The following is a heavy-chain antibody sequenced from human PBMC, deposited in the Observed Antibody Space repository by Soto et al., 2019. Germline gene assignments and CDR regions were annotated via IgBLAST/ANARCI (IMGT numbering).Heavy chain of an antibody. J-gene: IGHJ4*02. CDR3: ARDRPYDFWSGYEDY. CDR2: ISAYNGNT. D-gene: IGHD3-3*01. CDR1: GYTFTSYG. Sequence: QVQLVQSGAEVKKPGASVKVSCKASGYTFTSYGISWVRQAPGQGLEGMGWISAYNGNTNYAQKLQGRVTMTTDTSTSTAYMELRSLRSDDTAVYYCARDRPYDFWSGYEDYWGQGTLVTVSS. V-gene: IGHV1-18*01.